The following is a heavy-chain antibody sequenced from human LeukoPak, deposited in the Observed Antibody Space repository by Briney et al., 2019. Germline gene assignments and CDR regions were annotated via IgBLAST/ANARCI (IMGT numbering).Heavy chain of an antibody. V-gene: IGHV4-59*01. CDR1: GGSISSYY. Sequence: SETLSLTCTVSGGSISSYYWSWIRQPPGKGLEWIGYIYYSGSTNYNPSLKSRVTISVDTSKSQFSLKLSSVTAADTAVYYCARAVAGIYYYYGMDVWGQGTTVTVSS. D-gene: IGHD6-19*01. CDR3: ARAVAGIYYYYGMDV. J-gene: IGHJ6*02. CDR2: IYYSGST.